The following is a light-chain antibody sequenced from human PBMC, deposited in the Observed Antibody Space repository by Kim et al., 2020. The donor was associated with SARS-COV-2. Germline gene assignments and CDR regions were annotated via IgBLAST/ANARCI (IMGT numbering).Light chain of an antibody. CDR2: GAS. CDR1: QSVSSNY. J-gene: IGKJ1*01. V-gene: IGKV3-20*01. Sequence: EIVLTQSPGTLSLSPGERDTLSCRASQSVSSNYLAWYQQKPGQAPRLLIYGASSRATGIPDRFSGSGSGTDFTLTISRLGPEDFAVYYCQQYDTSRTFGQGTKVDIK. CDR3: QQYDTSRT.